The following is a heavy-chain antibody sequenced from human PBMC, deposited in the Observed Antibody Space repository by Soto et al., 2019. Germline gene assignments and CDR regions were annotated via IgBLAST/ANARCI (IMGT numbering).Heavy chain of an antibody. CDR2: INPNSGGT. J-gene: IGHJ6*02. CDR3: ARDRNLRDGMHV. Sequence: ASVKVSCKVSGYTFTGYYMHWVRQAPGQGLEWMGWINPNSGGTNYAQKFQGWVTMTRDTSISTAYMELSRLRSDDTAVYYCARDRNLRDGMHVWGQGTTCTVSS. CDR1: GYTFTGYY. D-gene: IGHD4-17*01. V-gene: IGHV1-2*04.